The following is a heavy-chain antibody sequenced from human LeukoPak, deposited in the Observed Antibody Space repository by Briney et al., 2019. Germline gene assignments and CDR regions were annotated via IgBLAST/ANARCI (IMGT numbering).Heavy chain of an antibody. CDR3: ARDSSRGYSYYFDY. CDR2: ISYNGGST. CDR1: GFTFSSYA. V-gene: IGHV3-64*04. Sequence: PGGSLRLSCAASGFTFSSYAIHWVRQAPGKGLEYVSGISYNGGSTYYANSVKGRFTISRDNSKNTLYLQMNSLRAEDTAVYYCARDSSRGYSYYFDYWGQGTLVTVSS. D-gene: IGHD3-22*01. J-gene: IGHJ4*02.